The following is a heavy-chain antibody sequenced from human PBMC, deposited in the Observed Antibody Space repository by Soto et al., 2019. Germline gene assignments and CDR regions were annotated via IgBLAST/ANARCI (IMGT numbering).Heavy chain of an antibody. J-gene: IGHJ4*03. CDR2: VYHSGST. V-gene: IGHV4-31*03. Sequence: QVQLQESGPGLVKPSQTLSLTCSVSGDSIRGGGHYWNWIRQFPGKGLEWIGYVYHSGSTHYNPSLRGRLTISIDKSKNPFSLRLISVTAAASALYFCARDTGLAPTVWGYWGHGTQVTVSS. CDR1: GDSIRGGGHY. CDR3: ARDTGLAPTVWGY. D-gene: IGHD7-27*01.